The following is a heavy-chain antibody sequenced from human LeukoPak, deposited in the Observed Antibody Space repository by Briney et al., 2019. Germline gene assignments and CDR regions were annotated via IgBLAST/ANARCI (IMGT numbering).Heavy chain of an antibody. CDR2: IIPIFGIA. Sequence: ASVKVSCKASGGTFSSYAISWVRQAPGQGLEWMGGIIPIFGIANYAQKFQGRVTITADKSTSTAYMELSSLRSEDTAVYYCARDQSYYGSGSADYWGQGTLVTVSS. CDR3: ARDQSYYGSGSADY. J-gene: IGHJ4*02. CDR1: GGTFSSYA. D-gene: IGHD3-10*01. V-gene: IGHV1-69*10.